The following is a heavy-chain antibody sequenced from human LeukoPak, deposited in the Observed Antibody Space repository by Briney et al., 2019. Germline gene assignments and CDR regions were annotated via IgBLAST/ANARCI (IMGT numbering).Heavy chain of an antibody. CDR3: AKDRGSYRPNDAFDI. CDR2: ISGSGGST. V-gene: IGHV3-23*01. J-gene: IGHJ3*02. D-gene: IGHD3-16*02. Sequence: PGGSLRLSCAASGFTFGTYAMYWVRQAPGKGLEWVSAISGSGGSTYYADSVKGRFTISRDNSKNTLYLQMNSLRAEDTAVYYCAKDRGSYRPNDAFDIWGQGTMVTVSS. CDR1: GFTFGTYA.